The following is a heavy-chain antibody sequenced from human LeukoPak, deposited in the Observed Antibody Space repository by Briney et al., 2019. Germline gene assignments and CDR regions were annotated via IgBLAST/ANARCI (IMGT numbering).Heavy chain of an antibody. CDR2: IYYDGST. V-gene: IGHV4-39*01. CDR1: GGSISTTSSY. CDR3: ARRGGTAAGNCLDY. D-gene: IGHD6-13*01. Sequence: PSETLSLTCTVSGGSISTTSSYWGWVRQPPGKGLEWIGSIYYDGSTHYNPSLKRRVTISVDTSKNQFSLKLSSVTAADTAVYYCARRGGTAAGNCLDYWGQGTLVTVSS. J-gene: IGHJ4*02.